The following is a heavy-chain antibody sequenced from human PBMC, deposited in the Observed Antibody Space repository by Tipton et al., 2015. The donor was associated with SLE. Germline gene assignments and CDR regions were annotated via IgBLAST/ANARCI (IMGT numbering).Heavy chain of an antibody. Sequence: QSGAEVKKPGESLKISCKASGYSFTNYWVGWVRQMPGKGLEWLGIIYPANSQTAYSPSFQGQVTISADKSISTAYLQWSSLKASDTAMYYCARHGEDRGYFEYWGQGTLVTVSS. CDR1: GYSFTNYW. D-gene: IGHD3-10*01. CDR3: ARHGEDRGYFEY. V-gene: IGHV5-51*01. CDR2: IYPANSQT. J-gene: IGHJ4*02.